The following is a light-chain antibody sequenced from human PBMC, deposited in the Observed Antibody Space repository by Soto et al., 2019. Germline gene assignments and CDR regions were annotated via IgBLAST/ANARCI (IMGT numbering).Light chain of an antibody. J-gene: IGKJ2*01. V-gene: IGKV3-20*01. Sequence: EVVMTQSPATLSVSPGEGVTLSCRANQGIGDTLAWYQHKPGQTPRLLIRSTSFRATGVPDRFSGSGSGTDFTLTISRLEPEDFGVYYCQQYVGSPGTFGLGTKLEIK. CDR1: QGIGDT. CDR3: QQYVGSPGT. CDR2: STS.